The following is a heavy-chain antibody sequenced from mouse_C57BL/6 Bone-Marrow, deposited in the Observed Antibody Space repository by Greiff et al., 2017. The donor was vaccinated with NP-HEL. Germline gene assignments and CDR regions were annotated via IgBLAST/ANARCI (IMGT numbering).Heavy chain of an antibody. J-gene: IGHJ3*01. CDR1: GFNIKDDY. Sequence: VQLKASGAELVRPGASVKLSCTASGFNIKDDYMHWVKQRPEQGLEWLGWIDPENGDTEYASKVQGKATITADTSSNTAYLQISSLTSEDTAVFYCTTGGSSAFAYRGQGVLVTVYA. CDR3: TTGGSSAFAY. V-gene: IGHV14-4*01. D-gene: IGHD1-1*01. CDR2: IDPENGDT.